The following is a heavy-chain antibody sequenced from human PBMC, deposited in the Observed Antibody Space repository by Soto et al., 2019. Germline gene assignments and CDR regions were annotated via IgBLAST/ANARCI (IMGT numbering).Heavy chain of an antibody. V-gene: IGHV3-21*06. CDR1: GFTFSRYS. CDR3: ARVAY. CDR2: ISSAGNIK. J-gene: IGHJ4*02. Sequence: EVQLVESGGGLVKPGGSLRLSCVASGFTFSRYSINWFRQAAGKGLEWVASISSAGNIKSYANSVKGRFTISRDNAENSLYLEMNSLRPEDTAVYYCARVAYWGQGAQVTVSS.